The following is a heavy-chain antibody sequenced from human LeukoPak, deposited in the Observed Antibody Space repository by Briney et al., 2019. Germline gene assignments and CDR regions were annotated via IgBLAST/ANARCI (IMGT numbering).Heavy chain of an antibody. CDR2: IRSEAYGGTT. CDR1: GFTFSSYA. V-gene: IGHV3-49*04. J-gene: IGHJ4*02. D-gene: IGHD2-15*01. CDR3: ARVGCSGGSCQFVYCDS. Sequence: PGGSLRLSCAASGFTFSSYAMSWVRQAPGKGLEWIGFIRSEAYGGTTEYAASEKGRFTISRDDSESIAYLQINSLKTEDTAVYYCARVGCSGGSCQFVYCDSWGEGILVTVSS.